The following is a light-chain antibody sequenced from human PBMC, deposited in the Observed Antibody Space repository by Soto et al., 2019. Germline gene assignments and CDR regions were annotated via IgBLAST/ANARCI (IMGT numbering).Light chain of an antibody. Sequence: QPVLTQSPSASASLGASVKLTCTLSSGHSSYAIAWHQQQPEKGPRYLMKLNSDDSHSKGDGIPDRFSGSSSGAERYLTISSLQSEDEADYYCQTWGTGIVVFGGGTKVTVL. J-gene: IGLJ2*01. CDR3: QTWGTGIVV. CDR1: SGHSSYA. V-gene: IGLV4-69*01. CDR2: LNSDDSH.